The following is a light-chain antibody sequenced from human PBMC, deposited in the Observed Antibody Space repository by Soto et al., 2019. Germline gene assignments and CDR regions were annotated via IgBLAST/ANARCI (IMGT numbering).Light chain of an antibody. V-gene: IGKV1-39*01. J-gene: IGKJ4*01. CDR3: QQSFSTPQT. CDR2: VAS. CDR1: QSISSY. Sequence: DIQMTQSPSSLSASVGDRVTITCRASQSISSYLSWYQQKPGKAPKLLINVASTLQSGVPSRFSGSGSGTDFTLAISSLQPEDSATYYCQQSFSTPQTCGGGTRVEIK.